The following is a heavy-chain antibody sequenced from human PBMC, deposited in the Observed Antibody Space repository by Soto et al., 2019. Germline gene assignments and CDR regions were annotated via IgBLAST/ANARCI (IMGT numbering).Heavy chain of an antibody. CDR1: GFSLSTSGVG. CDR2: IYWDDDK. D-gene: IGHD5-18*01. CDR3: AHTRIQLWLRWFDY. J-gene: IGHJ4*02. Sequence: QITLKESGPTLVKPTQTLTLTCTFSGFSLSTSGVGVGWIRQPPGKALEWLALIYWDDDKRYSPSLKSRLTITKDTSKNQVVLTMNNMDPVDTATYYCAHTRIQLWLRWFDYWGQGTLVTVSS. V-gene: IGHV2-5*02.